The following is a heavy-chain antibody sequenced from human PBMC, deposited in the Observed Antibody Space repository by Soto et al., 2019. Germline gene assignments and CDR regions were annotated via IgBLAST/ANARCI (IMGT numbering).Heavy chain of an antibody. V-gene: IGHV4-31*03. CDR3: ATSPMGSSVDY. CDR2: IYYSGST. Sequence: SETLSLTCTVSGGSISSGGYYWSWIRQHPGKGLEWIGYIYYSGSTYYNPSLKSRVTISVDTSKNQFSLKLSSVTAADTAVYYCATSPMGSSVDYWGQGTLVTVSS. CDR1: GGSISSGGYY. J-gene: IGHJ4*02. D-gene: IGHD2-2*01.